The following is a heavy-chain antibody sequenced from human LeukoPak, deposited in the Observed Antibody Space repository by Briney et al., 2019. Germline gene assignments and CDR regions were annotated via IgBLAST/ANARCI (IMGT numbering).Heavy chain of an antibody. J-gene: IGHJ4*02. D-gene: IGHD4-11*01. V-gene: IGHV3-30*18. CDR1: GFTFSGYG. Sequence: PGGSLRLSCAASGFTFSGYGMHWVRQAPGKGLEWVAVISYDGSNKYYADSVKGRFTISRDNSKNTLYLQMNSLRAEDTAVYYCAKDTYPLQAPDYWGQGTLVTVSS. CDR2: ISYDGSNK. CDR3: AKDTYPLQAPDY.